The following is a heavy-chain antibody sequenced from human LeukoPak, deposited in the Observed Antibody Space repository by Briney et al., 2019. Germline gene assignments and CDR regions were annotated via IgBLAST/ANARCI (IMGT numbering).Heavy chain of an antibody. CDR3: AKARVYQLLLFDY. J-gene: IGHJ4*02. V-gene: IGHV3-23*01. D-gene: IGHD2-2*01. CDR2: ISGSGGST. CDR1: GFTFSSYA. Sequence: GGSLRLSCAASGFTFSSYAMRWVRQAPGKGLEWVSAISGSGGSTYYADSVKGRFTISRDNSKNTLYLQMNSLRAEDTAVYYCAKARVYQLLLFDYWGQGTLVTVSS.